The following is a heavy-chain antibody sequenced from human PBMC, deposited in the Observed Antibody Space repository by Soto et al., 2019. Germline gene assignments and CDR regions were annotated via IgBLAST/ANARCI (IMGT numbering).Heavy chain of an antibody. J-gene: IGHJ4*02. CDR3: AKDGSATVITSSFY. CDR2: ISCSGEST. Sequence: GGSLTLSCAASGFPFSGYGMHWVRPGPGKGLEWVAVISCSGESTYYADSVKGRFIISRDNSKSTLYLQMNSLRAEDTAVYYCAKDGSATVITSSFYWGQGTLVTVSS. D-gene: IGHD4-17*01. V-gene: IGHV3-23*01. CDR1: GFPFSGYG.